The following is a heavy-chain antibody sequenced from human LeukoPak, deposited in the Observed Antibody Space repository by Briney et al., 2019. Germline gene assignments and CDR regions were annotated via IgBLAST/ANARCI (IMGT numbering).Heavy chain of an antibody. Sequence: GASVKVSCKASGYTFTSYAMNWVRQAPGQGLEWMGWINTNTGNPTYAQGFTGRFVFSLDTSVSTAYLQISSLKAEDTAVYYCARDLEYNHYDYVWGSFLYWGQGTLVTVSS. J-gene: IGHJ4*02. CDR2: INTNTGNP. D-gene: IGHD3-16*01. V-gene: IGHV7-4-1*02. CDR3: ARDLEYNHYDYVWGSFLY. CDR1: GYTFTSYA.